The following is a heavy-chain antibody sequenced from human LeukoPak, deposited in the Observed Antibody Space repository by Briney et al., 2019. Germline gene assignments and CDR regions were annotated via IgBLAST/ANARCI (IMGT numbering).Heavy chain of an antibody. CDR3: ARDVVVPAAPDNWFDP. CDR1: GFTFSSSG. CDR2: ISGSDDTT. Sequence: PGGSLRLSCAASGFTFSSSGVSWVRQAPGKGLEWVSSISGSDDTTYYADSVKGRFTISRDNSKNTLYLQMNSLRAEDTAVYYCARDVVVPAAPDNWFDPWGQGTLVTVSS. D-gene: IGHD2-2*01. V-gene: IGHV3-23*01. J-gene: IGHJ5*02.